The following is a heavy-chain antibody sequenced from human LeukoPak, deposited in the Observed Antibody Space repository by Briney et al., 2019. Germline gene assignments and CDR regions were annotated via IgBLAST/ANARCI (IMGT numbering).Heavy chain of an antibody. D-gene: IGHD5-18*01. CDR1: GFTFSSYW. V-gene: IGHV3-7*01. CDR2: IKQDGSEK. CDR3: ARDLGRYSYGPPGY. Sequence: QAGGSLRLSCAASGFTFSSYWMSWVRQAPGKGLEWVANIKQDGSEKYYVDSVKGRFTISRDNAKNSLYLQMNSLRAEDTAVYYCARDLGRYSYGPPGYWGQGTLVTVSS. J-gene: IGHJ4*02.